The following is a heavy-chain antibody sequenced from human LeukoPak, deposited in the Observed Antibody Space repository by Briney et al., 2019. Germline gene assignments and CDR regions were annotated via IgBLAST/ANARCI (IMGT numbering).Heavy chain of an antibody. CDR3: ARGGSGSYHGLDY. CDR1: GGSITSGGYY. CDR2: IYQSGDT. V-gene: IGHV4-30-2*01. J-gene: IGHJ4*02. Sequence: SETLSLTCTVSGGSITSGGYYWSWIRQPPGKGLEWIGYIYQSGDTYSNPSLKSRATVSMDRSRNQFSLNLSSVTAADTAVYYCARGGSGSYHGLDYWGQGTLVTVSS. D-gene: IGHD1-26*01.